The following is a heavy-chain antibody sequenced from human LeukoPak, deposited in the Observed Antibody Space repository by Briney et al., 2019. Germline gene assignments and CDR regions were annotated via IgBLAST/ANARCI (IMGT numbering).Heavy chain of an antibody. CDR3: ARFARASGY. D-gene: IGHD3-10*01. CDR2: INHSGST. J-gene: IGHJ4*02. V-gene: IGHV4-34*01. Sequence: SETLSLTCAVYGGSFSGYYWSWIRQPPGKGLEWIGEINHSGSTNYNPSLKSRVTISVDTSKNQFSLKLSSVTAADTAVYYFARFARASGYWGQGTLVTVSS. CDR1: GGSFSGYY.